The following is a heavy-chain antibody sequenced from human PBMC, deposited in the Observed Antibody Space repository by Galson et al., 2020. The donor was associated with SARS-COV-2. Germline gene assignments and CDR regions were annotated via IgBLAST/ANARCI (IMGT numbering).Heavy chain of an antibody. V-gene: IGHV4-31*03. CDR1: GGSISSGGDY. J-gene: IGHJ4*02. D-gene: IGHD3-3*01. Sequence: SETLSLTCTVSGGSISSGGDYWSWIRQHPGTGLEWIGYIYYSGSPYYNPSLKSRVTISVDTSKNQFSLKLSSVTAADTAVYYCARAARLGYDFWSGYNYFDYWGQGTLVTVSS. CDR2: IYYSGSP. CDR3: ARAARLGYDFWSGYNYFDY.